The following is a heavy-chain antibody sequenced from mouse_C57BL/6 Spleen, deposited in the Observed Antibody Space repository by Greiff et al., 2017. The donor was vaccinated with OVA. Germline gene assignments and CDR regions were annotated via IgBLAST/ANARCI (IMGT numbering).Heavy chain of an antibody. CDR1: GFTFSDYG. Sequence: EVMLVESGGGLVKPGGSLKLSCAASGFTFSDYGMHWVRQAPEKGLEWVAYISSGSSTIYYADTVKGRFTISRDNAKNTLFLQMTSLRSDDTAIYYCARDDYPYYFDYWGQGTTLTVSS. D-gene: IGHD2-4*01. V-gene: IGHV5-17*01. CDR2: ISSGSSTI. J-gene: IGHJ2*01. CDR3: ARDDYPYYFDY.